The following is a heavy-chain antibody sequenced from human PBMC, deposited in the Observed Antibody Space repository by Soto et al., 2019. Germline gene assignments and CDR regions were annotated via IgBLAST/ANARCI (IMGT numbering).Heavy chain of an antibody. D-gene: IGHD6-19*01. CDR3: ARVGAGSVAGTLDY. J-gene: IGHJ4*02. CDR2: IWYDGSNK. Sequence: GGSLRLSCAASGFTFSSYGMHWVRQAPGKGLEWVAVIWYDGSNKYYADSVKGRFTISRDNSKNTLYLQMNSLRAEDTAVYYCARVGAGSVAGTLDYWGQGTLVTVSS. CDR1: GFTFSSYG. V-gene: IGHV3-33*01.